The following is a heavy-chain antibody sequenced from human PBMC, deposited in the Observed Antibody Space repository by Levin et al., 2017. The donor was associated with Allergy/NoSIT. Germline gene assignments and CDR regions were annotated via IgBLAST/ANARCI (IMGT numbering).Heavy chain of an antibody. Sequence: SETLSLTCTVSGGSISSYYWSWIRQPPGKGLEWIGYIYYSGSTNYNPSLKSRVTISVDTSKNQFSLKLSSVTAADTAVYYCARAISSYYDSSGYIWGQGTLVTVSS. D-gene: IGHD3-22*01. CDR2: IYYSGST. J-gene: IGHJ4*02. CDR3: ARAISSYYDSSGYI. CDR1: GGSISSYY. V-gene: IGHV4-59*01.